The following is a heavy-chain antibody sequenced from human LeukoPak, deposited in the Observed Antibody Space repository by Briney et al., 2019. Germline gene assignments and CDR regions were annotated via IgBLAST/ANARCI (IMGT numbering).Heavy chain of an antibody. J-gene: IGHJ5*02. D-gene: IGHD3-10*01. V-gene: IGHV5-51*01. CDR1: GYSFTDYW. Sequence: GESLKISCKGSGYSFTDYWIAWVRQMPGKGLEWMGSIYPGDSDTRYSPSFQGQVTFSADKSISTAYLQCSSLRASDTATYYCARQCCRGASPGFDPWGQGTLVTVSS. CDR2: IYPGDSDT. CDR3: ARQCCRGASPGFDP.